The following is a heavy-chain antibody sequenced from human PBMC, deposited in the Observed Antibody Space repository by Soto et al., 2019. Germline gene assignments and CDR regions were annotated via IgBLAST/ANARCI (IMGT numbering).Heavy chain of an antibody. CDR3: ARDQTGITTAGGGRIDH. D-gene: IGHD6-13*01. Sequence: QVQLVESGGGVVQPGRSLRLSCAASGFTFSTYAMHWVRQAPGKGLECVAIVSFDGSNKYYADSVKGRFTISRDNSKNTLYLQMSGLTPEDTAFYYCARDQTGITTAGGGRIDHWGQGTLVTVSS. J-gene: IGHJ4*02. V-gene: IGHV3-30-3*01. CDR2: VSFDGSNK. CDR1: GFTFSTYA.